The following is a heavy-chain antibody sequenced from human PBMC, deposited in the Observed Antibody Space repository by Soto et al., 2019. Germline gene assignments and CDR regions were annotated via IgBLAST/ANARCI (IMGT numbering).Heavy chain of an antibody. J-gene: IGHJ5*02. CDR2: ISYDGSNK. CDR1: GFTFSSYA. Sequence: SLRLSCAASGFTFSSYAMHWVRQAPGKGLEWVAVISYDGSNKYYADSVKGRFTISRDNSKNTLYLQMNSLRAEDTAVYYCERDSNWFDPWGQGTLVTVSS. CDR3: ERDSNWFDP. V-gene: IGHV3-30-3*01.